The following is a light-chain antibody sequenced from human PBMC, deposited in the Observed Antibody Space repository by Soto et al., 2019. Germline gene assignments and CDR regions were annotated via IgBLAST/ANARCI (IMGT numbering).Light chain of an antibody. Sequence: EIVLTQSPATLSLSPGERATLSCRASQSVSSYLAWYQQKPGQAPRLLIYDASNRATGIPARFSGSGSGTDFTLTISSLEPEDFAVYYCQQRSNLRGLTVGGGTKVEIK. V-gene: IGKV3-11*01. J-gene: IGKJ4*01. CDR2: DAS. CDR3: QQRSNLRGLT. CDR1: QSVSSY.